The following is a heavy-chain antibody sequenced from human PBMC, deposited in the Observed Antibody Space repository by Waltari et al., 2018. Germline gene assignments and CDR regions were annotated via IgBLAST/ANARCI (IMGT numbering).Heavy chain of an antibody. CDR1: GFTFRNTW. CDR3: TTDRFD. J-gene: IGHJ4*02. V-gene: IGHV3-15*01. CDR2: TKSRRAGRTT. D-gene: IGHD3-16*01. Sequence: EVQLVESGGGLVMPGGSLRLSCAASGFTFRNTWMRWVRQAPGKGVEWIGRTKSRRAGRTTDYTQPVKGRVTISRDDSQNTLHLQMNSLKTEDTAVYYCTTDRFDWGQGILVTVSS.